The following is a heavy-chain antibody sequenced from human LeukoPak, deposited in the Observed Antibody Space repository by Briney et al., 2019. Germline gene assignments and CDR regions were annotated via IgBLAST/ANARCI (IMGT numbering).Heavy chain of an antibody. V-gene: IGHV1-2*06. CDR2: INPNSGGT. J-gene: IGHJ4*02. D-gene: IGHD1-7*01. CDR3: ARTRNYVANFDY. CDR1: GGTFSSYA. Sequence: ASVKVSCKASGGTFSSYAISWVRQAPGQGLEWMGRINPNSGGTNYAQKFQGRVTMTRDTSISTAYMELSRLRSDDTAVYYCARTRNYVANFDYWGQGTLVTVSS.